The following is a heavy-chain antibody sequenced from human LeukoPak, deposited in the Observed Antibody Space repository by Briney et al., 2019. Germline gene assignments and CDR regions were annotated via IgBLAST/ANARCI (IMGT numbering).Heavy chain of an antibody. V-gene: IGHV1-24*01. Sequence: ASVKVSCKVSGYTLTELSMHWVRQAPGKGLEWMGGFDPEDGETIYAQKFQGRVTMTEDTSTDTAYMELSSLRSEDTAVYYCATGVASVVPATTYDAFDIWGQGQWSPSLQ. D-gene: IGHD1-1*01. CDR1: GYTLTELS. CDR2: FDPEDGET. J-gene: IGHJ3*02. CDR3: ATGVASVVPATTYDAFDI.